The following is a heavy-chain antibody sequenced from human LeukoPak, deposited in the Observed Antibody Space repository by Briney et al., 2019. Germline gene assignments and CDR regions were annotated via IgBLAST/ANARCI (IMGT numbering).Heavy chain of an antibody. J-gene: IGHJ4*02. CDR3: ARGSASNWPVDI. CDR2: ITPVFGTA. CDR1: GGSFSSYP. V-gene: IGHV1-69*13. Sequence: SVKVSCKASGGSFSSYPINWVRQVPRQGLEWMGGITPVFGTAKYAQKFQGRVTITADDSTTTAYLHVTSLTSEDTAVYYCARGSASNWPVDIWGQGTLVTVSS. D-gene: IGHD6-13*01.